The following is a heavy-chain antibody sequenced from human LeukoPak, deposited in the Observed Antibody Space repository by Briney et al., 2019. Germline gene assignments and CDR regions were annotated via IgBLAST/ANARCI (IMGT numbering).Heavy chain of an antibody. Sequence: PSETLSLTCTVSGGSISSGDYYWSWIRQPPGKGLEWIGYIYYSGSTYYNPSLKSRVTISVDTSKNQFSLKLSSVTAADTAVYYCASGVGSSTESDYWGQGTLVTVSS. CDR1: GGSISSGDYY. D-gene: IGHD2-2*01. V-gene: IGHV4-30-4*01. J-gene: IGHJ4*02. CDR2: IYYSGST. CDR3: ASGVGSSTESDY.